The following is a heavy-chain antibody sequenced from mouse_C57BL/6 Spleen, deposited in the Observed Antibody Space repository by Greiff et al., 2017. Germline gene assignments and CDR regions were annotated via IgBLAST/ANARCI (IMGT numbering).Heavy chain of an antibody. Sequence: EVKLQQSGPELVKPGASVKISCKASGYSFTGYYMNWVKQSPEKSLEWIGEINPSTGGTTYNQKFKAKATLTVDKSSSTAYLQLKSLTSEDSAVYYCARIDDYPYAMDYWGQGTSVTVSS. D-gene: IGHD2-4*01. J-gene: IGHJ4*01. CDR2: INPSTGGT. CDR1: GYSFTGYY. CDR3: ARIDDYPYAMDY. V-gene: IGHV1-42*01.